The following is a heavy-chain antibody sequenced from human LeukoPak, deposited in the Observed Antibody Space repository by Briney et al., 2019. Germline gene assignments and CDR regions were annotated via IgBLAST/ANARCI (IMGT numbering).Heavy chain of an antibody. Sequence: GASVKVSCKASGYTFTSYGISWVRQAPGQGLEWMGWISAYKGNTNYAQKLQGRVTMTTDTSTSTAYMELRSLRSDDTAVYYCARVRGYYDSSGLDYWGQGTLVTVSS. CDR1: GYTFTSYG. CDR2: ISAYKGNT. J-gene: IGHJ4*02. CDR3: ARVRGYYDSSGLDY. D-gene: IGHD3-22*01. V-gene: IGHV1-18*01.